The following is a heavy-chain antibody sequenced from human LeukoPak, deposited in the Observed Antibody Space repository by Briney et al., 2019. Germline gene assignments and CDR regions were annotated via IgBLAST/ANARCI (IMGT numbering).Heavy chain of an antibody. CDR2: IYHSGST. D-gene: IGHD3-10*01. J-gene: IGHJ4*02. CDR1: GYSISSGYY. Sequence: KSSETLSLTCTVSGYSISSGYYWGWIRQPPGKGLEWIGSIYHSGSTYYNPSLKSRVTISVDTSKNQFSLKLSSVTAADTAVYYCARNTGYFDYWGQGTLVTVSS. V-gene: IGHV4-38-2*02. CDR3: ARNTGYFDY.